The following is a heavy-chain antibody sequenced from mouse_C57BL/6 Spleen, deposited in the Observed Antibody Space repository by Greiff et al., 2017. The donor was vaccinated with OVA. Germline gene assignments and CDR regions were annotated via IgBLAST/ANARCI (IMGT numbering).Heavy chain of an antibody. Sequence: EVKVVESGGGLVKPGGSLKLSCAASGFTFSSYAMSWVRQTPEKRLEWVATISDGGSYTYYPDNVKGRFTISRDNAKNNLYLQMSHLKSEDTAMYYCARRGLKIYYAMDYWGQGTSVTVSS. J-gene: IGHJ4*01. CDR3: ARRGLKIYYAMDY. V-gene: IGHV5-4*03. CDR1: GFTFSSYA. CDR2: ISDGGSYT.